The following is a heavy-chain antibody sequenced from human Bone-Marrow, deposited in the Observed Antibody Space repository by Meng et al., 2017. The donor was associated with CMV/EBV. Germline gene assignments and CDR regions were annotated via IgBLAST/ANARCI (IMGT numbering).Heavy chain of an antibody. V-gene: IGHV4-39*07. D-gene: IGHD2/OR15-2a*01. Sequence: GSLRLSCTVSGGSISSSSYYWGWIRQPPGKGLEWIGSIYYSGSTYYNPSLKSRVTISVDTSKNQFSLKLSSVTAADTAVYYCASSRERVYGGGYWGQGTRVTVSS. J-gene: IGHJ4*02. CDR3: ASSRERVYGGGY. CDR2: IYYSGST. CDR1: GGSISSSSYY.